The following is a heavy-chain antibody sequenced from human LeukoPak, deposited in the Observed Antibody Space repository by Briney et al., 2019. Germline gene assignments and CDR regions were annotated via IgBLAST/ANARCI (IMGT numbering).Heavy chain of an antibody. J-gene: IGHJ4*02. V-gene: IGHV3-23*01. D-gene: IGHD6-13*01. CDR1: GFTFSSYA. CDR2: ISGSGGST. Sequence: GGSLRLSCAASGFTFSSYAMSWVRQAPGKGLEWVSAISGSGGSTYYADSVKGRFTISRDNSKNTLYLQMNNLRAEDTAVYYCARHVAAGTVDYWGQGTLVTVSS. CDR3: ARHVAAGTVDY.